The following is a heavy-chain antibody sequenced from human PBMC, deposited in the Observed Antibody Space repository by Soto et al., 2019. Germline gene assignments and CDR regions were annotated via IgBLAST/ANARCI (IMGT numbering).Heavy chain of an antibody. D-gene: IGHD1-7*01. CDR1: GFTFSSYG. CDR2: IWYDGSNK. V-gene: IGHV3-33*01. CDR3: ARDDNWNSSDAFDI. Sequence: GGSLRLSCAASGFTFSSYGMHWVRQAPGKGLEWVAVIWYDGSNKYYADSVKGRFTISRDNSKNTLYLQMNSLRAEDTAVYYCARDDNWNSSDAFDIWGQGTMVTVSS. J-gene: IGHJ3*02.